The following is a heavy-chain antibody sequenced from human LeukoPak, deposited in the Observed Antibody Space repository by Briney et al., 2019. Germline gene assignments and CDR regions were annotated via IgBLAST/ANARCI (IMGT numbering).Heavy chain of an antibody. D-gene: IGHD6-19*01. J-gene: IGHJ4*02. CDR1: GFTFSSYE. Sequence: GGPLRLSCAASGFTFSSYEMNWVRQAPGKGLEWVSYISSSGSTIYYADSVKGRFTISRDNDKNSLYLQMKSLRAEDTAVYYCARGPRAVAGFDYWGQGTLVTVSS. CDR3: ARGPRAVAGFDY. CDR2: ISSSGSTI. V-gene: IGHV3-48*03.